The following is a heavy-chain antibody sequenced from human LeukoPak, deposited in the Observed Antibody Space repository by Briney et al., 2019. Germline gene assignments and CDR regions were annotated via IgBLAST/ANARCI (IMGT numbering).Heavy chain of an antibody. J-gene: IGHJ3*02. CDR3: ARGVYYYPTDPDAFDI. D-gene: IGHD3-10*01. CDR1: GFTVSNNY. V-gene: IGHV3-53*01. Sequence: GGSLRLSCAASGFTVSNNYMSWVRQAPGKGLGWVSVIYSGGGTSYADSVKGRFLISRDNSKNILYLQMSSLRAEDTAVYYCARGVYYYPTDPDAFDIWGQGTMVTVSS. CDR2: IYSGGGT.